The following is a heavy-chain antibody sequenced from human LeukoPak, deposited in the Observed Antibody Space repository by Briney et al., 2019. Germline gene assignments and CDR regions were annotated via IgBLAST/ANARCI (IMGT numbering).Heavy chain of an antibody. V-gene: IGHV4-31*03. D-gene: IGHD3-10*01. CDR1: GGSISSGGYY. J-gene: IGHJ4*02. Sequence: SETLSLTCTVSGGSISSGGYYWSWICQHPGKGLEWIGYIYYSGSTYYNPSLKSRVTISVDTSKNQFSLKLSSVTAADTAVYYCARGSLWFGELDYWGQGTLVTVSS. CDR2: IYYSGST. CDR3: ARGSLWFGELDY.